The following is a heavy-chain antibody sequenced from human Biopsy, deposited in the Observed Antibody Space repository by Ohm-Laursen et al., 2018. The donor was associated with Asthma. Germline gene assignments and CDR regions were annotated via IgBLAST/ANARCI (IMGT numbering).Heavy chain of an antibody. CDR3: ARVSITPGAFDI. D-gene: IGHD3-10*01. J-gene: IGHJ3*02. Sequence: GSSVKVSCKASGYTFTSYYMHWVRQAPGQGLEWMGIINPSGGSTSYAQKFQGRVTMTRDTSTSTVHMELSSLRSEDTAVYYCARVSITPGAFDIWGQGTMVTVSS. CDR1: GYTFTSYY. V-gene: IGHV1-46*01. CDR2: INPSGGST.